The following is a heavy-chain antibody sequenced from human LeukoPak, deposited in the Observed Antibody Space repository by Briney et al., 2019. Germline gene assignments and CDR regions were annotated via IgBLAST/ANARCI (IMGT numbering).Heavy chain of an antibody. D-gene: IGHD5-18*01. CDR2: IYSGGST. V-gene: IGHV3-66*01. Sequence: QPGGSLRLSCAASGFTVSSNYMSWVRQAPGKGLEWVSVIYSGGSTYYADSVKGRFTISRDNSKNTLYLQMNSLRAEDTAVYYCARDHYSYVDTAMAGYFDYWGQGALVTVSS. CDR3: ARDHYSYVDTAMAGYFDY. CDR1: GFTVSSNY. J-gene: IGHJ4*02.